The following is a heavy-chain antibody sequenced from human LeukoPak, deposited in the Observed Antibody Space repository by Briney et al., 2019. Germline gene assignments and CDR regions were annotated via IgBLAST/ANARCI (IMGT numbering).Heavy chain of an antibody. Sequence: GRSLRLSCAASGFTFSSYAMSWVRQAPGKGLEWVSAISGSGGSTYYADSVKGRFTISRDNSKNTLYLQMNSLRAEDTAVYYCAKVRYYGSGSYGYYYYYGMDVWGQGTTVTVSS. J-gene: IGHJ6*02. D-gene: IGHD3-10*01. V-gene: IGHV3-23*01. CDR2: ISGSGGST. CDR3: AKVRYYGSGSYGYYYYYGMDV. CDR1: GFTFSSYA.